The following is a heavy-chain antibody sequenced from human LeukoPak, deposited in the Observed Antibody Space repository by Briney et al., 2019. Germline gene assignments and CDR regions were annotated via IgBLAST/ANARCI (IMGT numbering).Heavy chain of an antibody. CDR2: IRFDGSNK. Sequence: GGSLRLSCAASGFTFSSHGMHWVRQAPGKGLEWVAFIRFDGSNKYYEDSVKGRFTISRDNSKNTLYLHMNSLRAADTALYYCVKDRVVGSFGEFDYWGQGTLVTVSS. CDR1: GFTFSSHG. D-gene: IGHD3-16*01. J-gene: IGHJ4*02. CDR3: VKDRVVGSFGEFDY. V-gene: IGHV3-30*02.